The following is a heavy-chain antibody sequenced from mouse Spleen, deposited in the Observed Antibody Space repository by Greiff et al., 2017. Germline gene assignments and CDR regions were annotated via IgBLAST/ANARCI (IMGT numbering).Heavy chain of an antibody. CDR2: INPGSGGT. CDR3: ARWTHYYGSSY. CDR1: GYAFTNYL. J-gene: IGHJ2*01. Sequence: QVQLKESGAELVRPGTSVKVSCKASGYAFTNYLIEWVKQRPGQGLEWIGVINPGSGGTNYNEKFKGKATLTADKSSSTAYMQLSSLTSEDSAVYFCARWTHYYGSSYWGQGTTLTVSS. D-gene: IGHD1-1*01. V-gene: IGHV1-54*01.